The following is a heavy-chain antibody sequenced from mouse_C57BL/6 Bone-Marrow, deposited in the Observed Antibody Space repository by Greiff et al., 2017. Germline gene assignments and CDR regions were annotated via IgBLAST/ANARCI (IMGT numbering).Heavy chain of an antibody. CDR3: ARSGYYGPLAY. V-gene: IGHV1-81*01. CDR1: GYTFTSYG. Sequence: QVQLKEFGAELARPGASVKLSCKASGYTFTSYGISWVKQRTGQGLEWIGEIYPRSGNTYYNEKFKGKATLTADKSSSTAYMELRSLTSEDSAVYFCARSGYYGPLAYWGQGTTLTVSS. CDR2: IYPRSGNT. J-gene: IGHJ2*01. D-gene: IGHD1-2*01.